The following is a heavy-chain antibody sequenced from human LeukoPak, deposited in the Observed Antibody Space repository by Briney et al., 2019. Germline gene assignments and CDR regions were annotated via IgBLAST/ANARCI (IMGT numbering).Heavy chain of an antibody. Sequence: ASVKVSCKASGYTLTSYFMHWVRQAPGQGLEWMGLINPSDTAGTTTYAQKFQGRVTMTRDTSTSTAYMELSNLRSEDTAVYFCAREMDWGRDAFDIWGQGTKVTVSS. V-gene: IGHV1-46*01. CDR2: INPSDTAGTT. CDR1: GYTLTSYF. D-gene: IGHD3/OR15-3a*01. CDR3: AREMDWGRDAFDI. J-gene: IGHJ3*02.